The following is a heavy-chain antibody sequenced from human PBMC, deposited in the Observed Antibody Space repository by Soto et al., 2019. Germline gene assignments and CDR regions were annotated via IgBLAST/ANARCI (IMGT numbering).Heavy chain of an antibody. V-gene: IGHV4-31*03. CDR3: ASFYNTSPGWFDP. J-gene: IGHJ5*02. CDR1: CGSINSGGYF. Sequence: PSETLSLTCSVSCGSINSGGYFWSWIRQHPGKGLECIGYIYHSGITYYNPSLKSRVTISVDTSKNEFSLQLRSVTAADTAVYFCASFYNTSPGWFDPWGQGTLVTVSS. D-gene: IGHD1-20*01. CDR2: IYHSGIT.